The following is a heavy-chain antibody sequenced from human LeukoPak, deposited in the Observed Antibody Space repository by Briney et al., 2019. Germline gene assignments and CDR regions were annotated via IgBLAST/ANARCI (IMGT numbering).Heavy chain of an antibody. V-gene: IGHV4-39*07. CDR1: GGSISSTSNY. CDR2: IYYSGST. CDR3: ARLIVGATQVHDFDY. D-gene: IGHD1-26*01. Sequence: PSETLSLTCTVSGGSISSTSNYWGWIRQPPGKGLEWIGSIYYSGSTSYNPSLKSRVTISVDTSKNQFSLKLSSVTAADTAVYYCARLIVGATQVHDFDYWGQGTLVTVSS. J-gene: IGHJ4*02.